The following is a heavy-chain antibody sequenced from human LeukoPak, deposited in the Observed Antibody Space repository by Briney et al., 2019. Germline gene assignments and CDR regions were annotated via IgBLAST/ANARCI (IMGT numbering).Heavy chain of an antibody. CDR3: ARVPLRGYSFGYYFDS. Sequence: GGSLRLSCAASGFSFSDHYMSWIRQAPGKGLEWISSISSTSGTIDYADSVKGRFTISRDNAENSLYLQMHSLRAEDTAIYYCARVPLRGYSFGYYFDSWGQGTLVTVSA. D-gene: IGHD5-18*01. CDR2: ISSTSGTI. J-gene: IGHJ4*02. CDR1: GFSFSDHY. V-gene: IGHV3-11*01.